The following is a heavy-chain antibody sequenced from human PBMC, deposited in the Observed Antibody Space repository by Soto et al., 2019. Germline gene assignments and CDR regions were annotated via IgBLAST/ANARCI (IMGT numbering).Heavy chain of an antibody. CDR1: GFTFSSYA. D-gene: IGHD3-16*02. Sequence: EVQLLESGGGLVQPGGSLRLSCAASGFTFSSYAMSWVRQAPGKGLEWVSAISGSGGSTYYADSVKGRFTISRDNSKNTLYLQMNSLRAEDTAVYYCATQSYDYVWGSYRRSFDYWGQGTLVTVSS. CDR3: ATQSYDYVWGSYRRSFDY. V-gene: IGHV3-23*01. CDR2: ISGSGGST. J-gene: IGHJ4*02.